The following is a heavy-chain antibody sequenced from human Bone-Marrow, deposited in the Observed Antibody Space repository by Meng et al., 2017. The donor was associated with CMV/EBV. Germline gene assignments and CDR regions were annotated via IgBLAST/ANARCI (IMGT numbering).Heavy chain of an antibody. CDR1: GFTFSSYA. CDR2: ISGNGVST. J-gene: IGHJ4*02. CDR3: ARLTSPGDY. D-gene: IGHD3-16*01. V-gene: IGHV3-23*01. Sequence: GESLKISCAASGFTFSSYAMSWVRQAPGKGLEWVSGISGNGVSTYYADPVKGRFTISRDNSKNTLYLRMSSLRAEDTAVYYCARLTSPGDYWGQGTLVTVSS.